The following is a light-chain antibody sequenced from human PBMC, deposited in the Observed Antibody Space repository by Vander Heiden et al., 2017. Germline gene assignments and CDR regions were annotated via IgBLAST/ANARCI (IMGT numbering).Light chain of an antibody. CDR1: GLPKQY. Sequence: SYQLTQPPSVSVCTGQTARITCSGEGLPKQYAYSYQQIPGQAPVLVIYKDSEKPSGLPERFSGSSSGTTVTLTISSVEAEGEADYYCQSADSSGTYRVFGGGTKLTVL. J-gene: IGLJ2*01. CDR2: KDS. V-gene: IGLV3-25*03. CDR3: QSADSSGTYRV.